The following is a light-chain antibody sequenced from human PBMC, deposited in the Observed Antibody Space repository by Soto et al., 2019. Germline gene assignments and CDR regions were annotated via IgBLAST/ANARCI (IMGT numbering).Light chain of an antibody. CDR1: SSDVGGYNY. Sequence: QSALTQPASVSGSPGQSITISCTGTSSDVGGYNYVSWYQQHPGKAPKLMIYEVSNRPSGVSNRFSGSTSGNTASLTSSVLQAEDEADYYCSSYTSSSTGVFGTGTKVTVL. CDR3: SSYTSSSTGV. J-gene: IGLJ1*01. CDR2: EVS. V-gene: IGLV2-14*01.